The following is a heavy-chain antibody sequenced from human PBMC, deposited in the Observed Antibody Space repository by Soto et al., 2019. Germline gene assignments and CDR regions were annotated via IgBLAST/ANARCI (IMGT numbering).Heavy chain of an antibody. J-gene: IGHJ4*02. Sequence: SETLSLTCAVYGGSFSGYYWSWIRQPPGKGLEWIGEINHSGSTNYNPSLKSRVTISVDTSKNQFSLKLSSVTAADTAVYYCAGARDCNFDYWGQGTLVTVSS. CDR2: INHSGST. V-gene: IGHV4-34*01. CDR3: AGARDCNFDY. CDR1: GGSFSGYY. D-gene: IGHD2-21*02.